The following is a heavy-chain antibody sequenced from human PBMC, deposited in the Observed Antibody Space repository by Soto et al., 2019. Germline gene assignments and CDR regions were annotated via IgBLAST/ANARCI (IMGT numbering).Heavy chain of an antibody. J-gene: IGHJ3*02. CDR2: IIPIFGTA. V-gene: IGHV1-69*13. Sequence: ASVKVSCKASGGTFSSYAISWVRQAPGQGLEWMGGIIPIFGTANYAQRFQGRVTITADESTSTAYMELSSLRSEDTAVYYCARDNRPGAMAFDAFDIWGQGTMVTVPS. D-gene: IGHD5-18*01. CDR1: GGTFSSYA. CDR3: ARDNRPGAMAFDAFDI.